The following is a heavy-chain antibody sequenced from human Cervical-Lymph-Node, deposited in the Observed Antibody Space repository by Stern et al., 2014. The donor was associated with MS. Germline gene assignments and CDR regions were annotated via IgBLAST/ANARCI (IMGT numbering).Heavy chain of an antibody. V-gene: IGHV3-33*01. J-gene: IGHJ4*02. CDR1: GFRFSRYA. CDR3: ASAYSSSHYYFDY. CDR2: IWYDGSNP. D-gene: IGHD6-13*01. Sequence: VQLVASGGGVVQPGRPLRLSCAASGFRFSRYAMHWVRPAPGKGLEWVALIWYDGSNPYYADSVTGRFTISRDNFKNTLYLQMNSLRAEDTAVYYCASAYSSSHYYFDYWGQGTLVTVSS.